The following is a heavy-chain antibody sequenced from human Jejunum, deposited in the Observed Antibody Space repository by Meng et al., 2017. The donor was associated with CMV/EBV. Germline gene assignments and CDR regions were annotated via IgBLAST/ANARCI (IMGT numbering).Heavy chain of an antibody. D-gene: IGHD1-26*01. CDR1: GFACFNAW. Sequence: SCAGSGFACFNAWMSWVRQAPGKGLEWIGRIKSKTHGGTTEYAAPVKGRFTISRDDSKDTMYLQMNSLKTEDTAVYYCTTLVGATPYWGQGTLVTVSS. CDR2: IKSKTHGGTT. V-gene: IGHV3-15*01. J-gene: IGHJ4*02. CDR3: TTLVGATPY.